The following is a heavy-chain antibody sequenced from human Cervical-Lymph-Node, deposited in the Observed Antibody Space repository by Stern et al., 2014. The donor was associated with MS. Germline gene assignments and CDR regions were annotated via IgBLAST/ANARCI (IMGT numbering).Heavy chain of an antibody. CDR1: GFTFGRHS. CDR3: ARPAAARYFDY. J-gene: IGHJ4*02. Sequence: MQLVESGGGVVQSGRSLRLSCATSGFTFGRHSMHWVRQAPGKGLEWVAIISYDGSSQHYADSVKGRFTISRSNSNNTLFLQMNSPRVEDTAIYYCARPAAARYFDYWGQGSQVTVSS. V-gene: IGHV3-30-3*01. D-gene: IGHD6-25*01. CDR2: ISYDGSSQ.